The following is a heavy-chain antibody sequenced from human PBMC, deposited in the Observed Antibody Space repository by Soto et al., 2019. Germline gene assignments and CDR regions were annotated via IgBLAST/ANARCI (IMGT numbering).Heavy chain of an antibody. J-gene: IGHJ5*02. V-gene: IGHV4-39*01. CDR2: IYYSGST. CDR3: ARGGNEGHVDWFDP. Sequence: SETLSLTCTVSGGSISSSSYYWGWIRQPPGKGLEWIGSIYYSGSTYYNPSLKSRVTISVDTSKTQFSLKLSSVTAADTAVYYCARGGNEGHVDWFDPWGQGTLVTVSS. CDR1: GGSISSSSYY.